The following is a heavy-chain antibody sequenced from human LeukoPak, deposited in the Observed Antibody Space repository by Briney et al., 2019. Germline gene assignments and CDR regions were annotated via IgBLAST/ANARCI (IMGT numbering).Heavy chain of an antibody. Sequence: PGGSLRLSCAASGFSVSSNYMSWVPQAPEKGLEWVSILYSGGSPYYAESVKGRFTISRDNSKNTLFLQMNNLGAEDTAMYYCARVVLGVVGTSYDAFDIWGQGTMVTVSS. D-gene: IGHD1-26*01. CDR1: GFSVSSNY. CDR3: ARVVLGVVGTSYDAFDI. J-gene: IGHJ3*02. V-gene: IGHV3-66*01. CDR2: LYSGGSP.